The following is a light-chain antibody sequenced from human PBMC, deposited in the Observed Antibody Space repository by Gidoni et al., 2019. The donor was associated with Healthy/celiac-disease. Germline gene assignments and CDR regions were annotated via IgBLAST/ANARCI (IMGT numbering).Light chain of an antibody. J-gene: IGKJ1*01. V-gene: IGKV3-11*01. CDR3: QQRSNWPLPWT. Sequence: EILWTQSPATRSLSQGERATLSCRSSQSDSSSLTCYQQKPGQAPRLLIYYASNRATGIPARFSGSGSGTDFTLTISSLEPEDFAGYYCQQRSNWPLPWTFGQGTKVEIK. CDR2: YAS. CDR1: QSDSSS.